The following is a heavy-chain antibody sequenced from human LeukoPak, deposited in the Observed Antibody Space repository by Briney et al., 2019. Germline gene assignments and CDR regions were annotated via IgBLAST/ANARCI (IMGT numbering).Heavy chain of an antibody. CDR2: IWYDGSNK. CDR3: ARDRGSSGPRCMDV. Sequence: PGGSLRLSCAASGFTFSIYGMHWVRQAPGKGLEWVAVIWYDGSNKYYADSVKGRFTISRDNSKNTLYLQMNSLRAEDTAVYYCARDRGSSGPRCMDVWGQGTTVTVSS. V-gene: IGHV3-33*01. D-gene: IGHD6-19*01. J-gene: IGHJ6*02. CDR1: GFTFSIYG.